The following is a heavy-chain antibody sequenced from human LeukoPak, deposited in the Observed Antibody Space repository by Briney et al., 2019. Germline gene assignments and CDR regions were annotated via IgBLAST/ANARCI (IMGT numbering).Heavy chain of an antibody. Sequence: GGSLRLSCAASGFTFSSYSMNWVRQAPGKGLEWVSSISSSSSYIYYADSVKGRFTISRDNAKNSLYLQMNSLRAEDTAVYYCARISMGRGYSYGEGLHFDYWGQGTLVTVSS. V-gene: IGHV3-21*01. D-gene: IGHD5-18*01. CDR3: ARISMGRGYSYGEGLHFDY. J-gene: IGHJ4*02. CDR1: GFTFSSYS. CDR2: ISSSSSYI.